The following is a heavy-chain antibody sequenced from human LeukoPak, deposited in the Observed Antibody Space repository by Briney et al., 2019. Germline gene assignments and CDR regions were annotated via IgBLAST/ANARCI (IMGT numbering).Heavy chain of an antibody. CDR2: INPNSGGT. CDR1: GYTFTGYY. V-gene: IGHV1-2*02. Sequence: ASVKVSCKASGYTFTGYYMHWVRQAPGQGLEWMGWINPNSGGTNYAQKFQGRVTMTRDTSISTAYMELSRLRSDDTAVYYCASSYCSSTSCHFYYYGMDVWGQGTTVTVSS. D-gene: IGHD2-2*01. J-gene: IGHJ6*02. CDR3: ASSYCSSTSCHFYYYGMDV.